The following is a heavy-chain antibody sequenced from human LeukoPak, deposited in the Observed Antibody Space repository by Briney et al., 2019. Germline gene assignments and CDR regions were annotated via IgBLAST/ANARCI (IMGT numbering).Heavy chain of an antibody. CDR2: ISAYNGNT. D-gene: IGHD3-3*01. J-gene: IGHJ6*02. CDR1: GYTFTSYG. Sequence: GASVKVSCKASGYTFTSYGISWVRQAPGQGLEWMGWISAYNGNTNYAQKLQGRVTMTTDTSTSTAYVELRSLRSDDTAVYYCARGGYYDFWSGPDPGGFITGYYGMDVWGQGTTVTVSS. V-gene: IGHV1-18*01. CDR3: ARGGYYDFWSGPDPGGFITGYYGMDV.